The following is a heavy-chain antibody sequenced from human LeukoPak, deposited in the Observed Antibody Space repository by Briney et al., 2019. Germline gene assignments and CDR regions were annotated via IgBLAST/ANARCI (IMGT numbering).Heavy chain of an antibody. D-gene: IGHD3-3*01. J-gene: IGHJ6*02. CDR3: ARALRFLDYYYYGMDV. CDR2: INPNSGGT. Sequence: ASVKVSCKASGYTFTGYYMHWVRQAPGQGLEWMGWINPNSGGTNYAQKFQGRVTMTRDTSISTAYMEPSRLRSDDTAVYYCARALRFLDYYYYGMDVWGQGTTVTVSS. V-gene: IGHV1-2*02. CDR1: GYTFTGYY.